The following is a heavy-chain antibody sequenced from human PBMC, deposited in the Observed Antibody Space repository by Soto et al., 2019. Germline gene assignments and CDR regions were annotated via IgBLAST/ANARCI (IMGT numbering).Heavy chain of an antibody. V-gene: IGHV4-31*03. Sequence: SETLSLTCTVSGGSISSGGYYWSWIRQHPGKGLEWIGYIYYSGSTYYNPSLKSRVAISVDTSKNQFSLKLSSVTAADTAVYYCARCFEQVNSLYGMDVWGQGTTVTVSS. CDR1: GGSISSGGYY. D-gene: IGHD2-21*01. J-gene: IGHJ6*02. CDR3: ARCFEQVNSLYGMDV. CDR2: IYYSGST.